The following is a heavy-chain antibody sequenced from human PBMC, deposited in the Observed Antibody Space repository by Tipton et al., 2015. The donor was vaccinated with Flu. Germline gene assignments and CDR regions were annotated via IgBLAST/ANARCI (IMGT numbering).Heavy chain of an antibody. J-gene: IGHJ5*02. Sequence: LRLSCTVSGASISSGGYYWSWIRHHPGKGLEWIGYMYNSGSTYYNPSLKSRPTISGDTSKNQFSLRLNSVTAADTAVYYCARGVLTGGKRFDPWGQGTLVTVPS. CDR2: MYNSGST. CDR1: GASISSGGYY. D-gene: IGHD4/OR15-4a*01. CDR3: ARGVLTGGKRFDP. V-gene: IGHV4-31*03.